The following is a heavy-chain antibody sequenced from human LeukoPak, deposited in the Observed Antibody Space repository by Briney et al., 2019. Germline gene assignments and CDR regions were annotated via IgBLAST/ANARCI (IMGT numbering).Heavy chain of an antibody. CDR1: GGSISSSSYY. V-gene: IGHV4-39*01. CDR2: IYYSGST. J-gene: IGHJ4*02. D-gene: IGHD5-12*01. Sequence: PSETLSLTCTVSGGSISSSSYYWGWIRQPPGKGLEWIGSIYYSGSTYYNPSLKSRVTISVDTSKNQFSLKLSSVTAADTALYYCATQYSGYDFRGYYFDHWGQGTLVTVSS. CDR3: ATQYSGYDFRGYYFDH.